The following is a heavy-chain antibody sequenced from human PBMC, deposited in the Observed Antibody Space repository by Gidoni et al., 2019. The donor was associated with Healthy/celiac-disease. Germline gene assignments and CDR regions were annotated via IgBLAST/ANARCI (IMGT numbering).Heavy chain of an antibody. J-gene: IGHJ3*02. CDR2: INAGNGNT. D-gene: IGHD2-15*01. CDR1: GYTFTSYA. CDR3: ARAYCSGGSCYSAAFDI. V-gene: IGHV1-3*01. Sequence: QVQLVQSGAEVKKPGASVKVSCKASGYTFTSYAMHWVRQAPGQRLEWMGWINAGNGNTKYSQKFQGRVTITRDTSASTAYMELSSLRSEDTAVYYCARAYCSGGSCYSAAFDIWGQGTMVTVSS.